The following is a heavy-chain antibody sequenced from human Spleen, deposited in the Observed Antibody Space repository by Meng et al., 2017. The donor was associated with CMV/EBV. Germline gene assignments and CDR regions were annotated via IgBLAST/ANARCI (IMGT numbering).Heavy chain of an antibody. Sequence: GESLKISCIASGFTFSNYAMSWVPQAPGKGLEWVSEIYSGGSSTYYADSVKGRFTISRDNSKNTLYLQMTSLRAEDTAIYYCAKEAAPGRGRYYYGMDVWGQGTTVTVSS. CDR2: IYSGGSST. V-gene: IGHV3-23*03. J-gene: IGHJ6*02. CDR1: GFTFSNYA. D-gene: IGHD3-10*01. CDR3: AKEAAPGRGRYYYGMDV.